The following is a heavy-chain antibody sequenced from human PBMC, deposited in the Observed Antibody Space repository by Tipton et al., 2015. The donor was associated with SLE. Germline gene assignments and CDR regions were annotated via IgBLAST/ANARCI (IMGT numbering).Heavy chain of an antibody. Sequence: TLSLTCTVSGDSISSRSYHWGWIRQPPGKGLEWIGSIYHGGNTYYNPSLKSRVTVSVDTSKNQISLKLTSVTAADTAVYYCARQGAYYDVRNESKNRNWFDPWGQGTLVSVSS. CDR2: IYHGGNT. CDR1: GDSISSRSYH. J-gene: IGHJ5*02. D-gene: IGHD3-3*01. V-gene: IGHV4-39*01. CDR3: ARQGAYYDVRNESKNRNWFDP.